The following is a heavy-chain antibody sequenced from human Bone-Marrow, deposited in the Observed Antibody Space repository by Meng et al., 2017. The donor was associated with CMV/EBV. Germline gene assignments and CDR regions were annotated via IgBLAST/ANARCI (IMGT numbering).Heavy chain of an antibody. Sequence: GESLKISCAASGFTFSDYYMSWIRQAPGKGLMWVSRINSDGSIKAYADSVKGRFTTSRDNAKNTLYLQMNSLTAEDTAVYYCTRDFDLPGGFWGQGALVTVSS. CDR3: TRDFDLPGGF. V-gene: IGHV3-74*01. J-gene: IGHJ4*02. CDR1: GFTFSDYY. D-gene: IGHD3-9*01. CDR2: INSDGSIK.